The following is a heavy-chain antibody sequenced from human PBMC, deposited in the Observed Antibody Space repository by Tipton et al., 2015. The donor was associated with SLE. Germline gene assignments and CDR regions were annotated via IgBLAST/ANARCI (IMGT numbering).Heavy chain of an antibody. Sequence: TLSLTCAVSGGSISSTNWWSWVRQPPGKGLEWIGEIYHSGSTNYNPSLKSRVTISVDKSNNQFSLKLSFVTAADTAVYYCARVGPWVRDPPRMDVWGQGTLVTVSS. D-gene: IGHD2-8*01. CDR3: ARVGPWVRDPPRMDV. CDR1: GGSISSTNW. J-gene: IGHJ4*02. CDR2: IYHSGST. V-gene: IGHV4-4*02.